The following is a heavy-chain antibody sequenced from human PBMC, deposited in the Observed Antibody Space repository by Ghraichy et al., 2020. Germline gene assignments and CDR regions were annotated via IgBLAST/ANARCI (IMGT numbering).Heavy chain of an antibody. J-gene: IGHJ2*01. Sequence: GSLRLSCAASGFTFSNYGMSWVRQAPGKGLEWVSSISSSGDETFYADSVKGRFTISRDNSKNTLYLQMNSLRAEDTAVYYCAQIKIRGNWYFDLWGRGTLVTVAS. CDR3: AQIKIRGNWYFDL. CDR2: ISSSGDET. V-gene: IGHV3-23*01. D-gene: IGHD3-16*01. CDR1: GFTFSNYG.